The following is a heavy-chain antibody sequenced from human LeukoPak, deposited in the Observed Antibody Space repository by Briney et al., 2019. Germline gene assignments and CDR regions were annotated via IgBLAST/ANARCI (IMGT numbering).Heavy chain of an antibody. CDR3: ARHFRKDYPDSGSSQYFHYIDV. CDR1: GGSMSDHY. Sequence: KPSETLSLTCAVSGGSMSDHYWSWIRQTPGTTLEWIGYIYATGNTNYSPSLKGRVTISLDTSKNHFSLRLRSVTAADTALYYCARHFRKDYPDSGSSQYFHYIDVWGKGTTVTVSS. J-gene: IGHJ6*03. D-gene: IGHD3-10*01. V-gene: IGHV4-4*09. CDR2: IYATGNT.